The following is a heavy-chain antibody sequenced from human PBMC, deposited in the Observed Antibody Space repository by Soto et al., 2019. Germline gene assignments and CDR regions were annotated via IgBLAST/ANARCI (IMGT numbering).Heavy chain of an antibody. CDR1: GFTFSSYA. Sequence: GGSLRLSCAASGFTFSSYAMSWVRQAPGKGLEWVSAIGGSGGSTYYADSVKGRFTISRDNSKNTLYLQMNSLRAEDTAVYYCAKHSVAMVTNDYYFDYWGQGTLVTVSS. D-gene: IGHD4-17*01. CDR3: AKHSVAMVTNDYYFDY. CDR2: IGGSGGST. J-gene: IGHJ4*02. V-gene: IGHV3-23*01.